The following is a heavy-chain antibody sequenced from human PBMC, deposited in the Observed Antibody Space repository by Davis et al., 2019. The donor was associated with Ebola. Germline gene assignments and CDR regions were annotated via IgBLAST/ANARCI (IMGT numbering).Heavy chain of an antibody. CDR1: GFTFSSYA. CDR3: ARGLGYCSSTSCSRWFDP. J-gene: IGHJ5*02. CDR2: ISGSGGST. D-gene: IGHD2-2*01. V-gene: IGHV3-23*01. Sequence: GESLKISCAASGFTFSSYAMSWVRQAPGKGLEWVSAISGSGGSTYYADSVKGRFTISRDNSKNTLYLQMNSLRAEDTAVYYCARGLGYCSSTSCSRWFDPWGQGTLVTVSS.